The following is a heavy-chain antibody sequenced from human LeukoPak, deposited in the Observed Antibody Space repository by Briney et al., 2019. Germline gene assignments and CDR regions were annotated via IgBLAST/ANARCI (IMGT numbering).Heavy chain of an antibody. Sequence: SGPTLVKPTQTLTLTCTFSGFSLSTSGVGVGWIRQPPGKALEWLALIYWDDDKRYSPSLKSRLTITKDTSKNQVVLTMTNMDPLDTTASYCAHQYYYGSGRYYYTPNFDYWGQGTLVTVSS. V-gene: IGHV2-5*02. CDR1: GFSLSTSGVG. J-gene: IGHJ4*02. CDR3: AHQYYYGSGRYYYTPNFDY. CDR2: IYWDDDK. D-gene: IGHD3-10*01.